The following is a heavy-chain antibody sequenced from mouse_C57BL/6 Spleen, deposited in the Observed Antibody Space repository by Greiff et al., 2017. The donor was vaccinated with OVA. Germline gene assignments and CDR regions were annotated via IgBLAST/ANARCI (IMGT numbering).Heavy chain of an antibody. D-gene: IGHD2-3*01. V-gene: IGHV1-82*01. CDR3: ARLYDGHYVGDFDY. CDR1: GYAFSSSW. J-gene: IGHJ2*01. CDR2: IYPGDGDT. Sequence: VQLVESGPELVKPGASVKISCKASGYAFSSSWMNWVKQRPGKGLEWIGRIYPGDGDTNYNGKFKGKATLTADKSSSTAYMQLSSLTSEDSAVYFCARLYDGHYVGDFDYWGQGTTLTVSS.